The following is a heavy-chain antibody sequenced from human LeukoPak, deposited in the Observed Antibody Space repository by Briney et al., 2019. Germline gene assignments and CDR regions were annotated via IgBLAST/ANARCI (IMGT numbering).Heavy chain of an antibody. V-gene: IGHV1-8*01. CDR1: GYTFTTHD. D-gene: IGHD7-27*01. J-gene: IGHJ4*02. Sequence: ASVKVSCKASGYTFTTHDINWVRQATGQGLEWLGWMSPNSGDTGYAQKFQGRVTMTSDSSISTAYMELSSLRSEDTAIYYWVRTPPNGGFDYWGQGTLVTVSS. CDR3: VRTPPNGGFDY. CDR2: MSPNSGDT.